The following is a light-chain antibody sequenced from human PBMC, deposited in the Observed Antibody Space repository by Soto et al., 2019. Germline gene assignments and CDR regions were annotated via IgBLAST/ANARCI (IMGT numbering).Light chain of an antibody. J-gene: IGLJ1*01. CDR3: CSYAGSYTYV. CDR1: SSDVGGYNY. Sequence: QSVLTQPRSVSGSPGQSVTISCTGTSSDVGGYNYVSWYQQHPGKAPKLMIYDVSKRPSGVPDRFSGSKSDNTASLTISGLEAEEEADYYCCSYAGSYTYVFGTGTKVTVL. CDR2: DVS. V-gene: IGLV2-11*01.